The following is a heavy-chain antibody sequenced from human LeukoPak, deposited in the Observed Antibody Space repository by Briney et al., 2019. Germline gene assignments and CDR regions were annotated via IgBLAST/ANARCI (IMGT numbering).Heavy chain of an antibody. CDR2: ISAYNGNI. V-gene: IGHV1-18*01. D-gene: IGHD1-26*01. J-gene: IGHJ4*02. CDR3: ARDSRGTYYGLLDY. Sequence: GASVKVSCKASGYTFCTYGISWVRQAPGQGLEWMGWISAYNGNINYAQKLQGRVTMTTDTSTSTAYMELMSLRSDDTAVYYCARDSRGTYYGLLDYWGQGTLVTVSS. CDR1: GYTFCTYG.